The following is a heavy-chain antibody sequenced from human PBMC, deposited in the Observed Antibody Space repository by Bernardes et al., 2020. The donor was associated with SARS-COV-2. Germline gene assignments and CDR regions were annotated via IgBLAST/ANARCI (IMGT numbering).Heavy chain of an antibody. CDR3: ARQGGSPNWGYFVDY. J-gene: IGHJ4*02. Sequence: SETLSLTCTVSGGSISSYYWSWIRQPPGKGLEWIGYVYYSGSTNYNPSLKSRVTISVDTSKNQFSLRLSSVTAADTAVYYCARQGGSPNWGYFVDYWGQGTLVTVSS. D-gene: IGHD7-27*01. V-gene: IGHV4-59*08. CDR2: VYYSGST. CDR1: GGSISSYY.